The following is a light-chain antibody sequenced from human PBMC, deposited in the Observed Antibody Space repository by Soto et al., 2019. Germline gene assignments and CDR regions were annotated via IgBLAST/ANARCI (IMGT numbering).Light chain of an antibody. CDR3: QQYGRFLT. Sequence: DIQMTQSPSTLSASVGDRVTITCRASQSIDTALAWYQQKPGKAPNLLIYRASNLESGVPSRFSGSGSGTEFTLATSSLQPDDFATYYCQQYGRFLTFGQGTKLEIK. V-gene: IGKV1-5*03. CDR1: QSIDTA. J-gene: IGKJ2*01. CDR2: RAS.